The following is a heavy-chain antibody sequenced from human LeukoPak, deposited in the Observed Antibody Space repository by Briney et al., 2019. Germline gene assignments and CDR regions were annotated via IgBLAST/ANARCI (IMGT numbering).Heavy chain of an antibody. CDR1: GGSTSRYY. CDR2: IHNSGTA. CDR3: AREGGGSSEFYYFDY. V-gene: IGHV4-4*07. J-gene: IGHJ4*02. D-gene: IGHD1-26*01. Sequence: SETLSLTCTVSGGSTSRYYWSWIRQPAGKGLEWIGRIHNSGTANSNPSLKGRVTMSDDTSKNQVYLKLASVTAADTTIYYCAREGGGSSEFYYFDYWGQGTLVTVSS.